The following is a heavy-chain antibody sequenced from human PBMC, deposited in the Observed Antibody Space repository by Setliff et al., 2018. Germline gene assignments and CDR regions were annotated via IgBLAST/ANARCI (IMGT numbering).Heavy chain of an antibody. CDR2: INPDSGAT. V-gene: IGHV1-2*02. Sequence: ASVKVSCKASGYTFTAYYMHWVRQAPGQGPEWMGWINPDSGATNFAQKFQGRGTMTRDTSTTTAYMDLNSLRSDDTATYFCARDRDVSTIFGVVIPAASGLGYWGRGTLVTVSS. J-gene: IGHJ4*02. D-gene: IGHD3-3*01. CDR1: GYTFTAYY. CDR3: ARDRDVSTIFGVVIPAASGLGY.